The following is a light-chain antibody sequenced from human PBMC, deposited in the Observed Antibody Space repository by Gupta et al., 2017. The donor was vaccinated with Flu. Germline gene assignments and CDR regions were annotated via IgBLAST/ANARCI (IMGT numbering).Light chain of an antibody. CDR2: AAS. CDR3: QQTNRFPIT. V-gene: IGKV1D-12*01. CDR1: QDIDTW. J-gene: IGKJ4*01. Sequence: PSSVSASVGDRVTITCRASQDIDTWLAWYRQKPGKAPNLLIYAASTLESEVPSRFSGSGSGTDFTLTITSLQPDDFATYYCQQTNRFPITFGGGTKVEVK.